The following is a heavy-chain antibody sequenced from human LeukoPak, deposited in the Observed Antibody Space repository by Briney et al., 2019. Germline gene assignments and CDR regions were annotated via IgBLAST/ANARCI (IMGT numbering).Heavy chain of an antibody. CDR1: GGSISSSSYY. CDR2: IYYSGST. V-gene: IGHV4-39*07. D-gene: IGHD4-11*01. Sequence: PSETLPLTCTVSGGSISSSSYYWGWIRQPPGKGLEWIGSIYYSGSTYYNPSLKSRVTISVDTSKNQFSLKLSSVTAADTAVYYCARVVEPQDSNYGDWFDPWGQGTLVTVSS. CDR3: ARVVEPQDSNYGDWFDP. J-gene: IGHJ5*02.